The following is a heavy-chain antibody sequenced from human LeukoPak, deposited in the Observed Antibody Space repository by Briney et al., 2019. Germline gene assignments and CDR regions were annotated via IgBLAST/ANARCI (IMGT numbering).Heavy chain of an antibody. CDR1: GGSISSYY. D-gene: IGHD3-22*01. J-gene: IGHJ3*02. Sequence: SETLSLTCTVPGGSISSYYWTWIRQPPGKGLEWMGYIYYSGSPNYNPSLKGRVTISVDTSKNQFSLKLSSVTAADTAVYYCARNLYYYDSSGYYLSAFDIWGQGTMVTVSS. CDR3: ARNLYYYDSSGYYLSAFDI. V-gene: IGHV4-59*01. CDR2: IYYSGSP.